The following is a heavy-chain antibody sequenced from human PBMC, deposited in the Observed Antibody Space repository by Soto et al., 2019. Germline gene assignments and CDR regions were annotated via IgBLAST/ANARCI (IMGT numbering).Heavy chain of an antibody. CDR1: GGTFSSYT. CDR2: IIPILDIA. V-gene: IGHV1-69*02. D-gene: IGHD5-12*01. CDR3: ARTVDRYSGYDWEDPFSEGDAFDI. Sequence: QVQLVQSGAEVKKPGSSVKVSCKASGGTFSSYTISWVRQAPGQGLEWMGRIIPILDIANYAQKFQGRVTITADKSTSTAYMELSSLRSEDTAVYYCARTVDRYSGYDWEDPFSEGDAFDIWGQGTMVTVSS. J-gene: IGHJ3*02.